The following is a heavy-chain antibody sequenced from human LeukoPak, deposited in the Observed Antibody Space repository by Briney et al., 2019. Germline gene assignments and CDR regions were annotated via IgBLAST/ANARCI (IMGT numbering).Heavy chain of an antibody. Sequence: GGSLRLSCAASGFTFSSYTMSWVRQAPGKGLEWVSGVSGSGGSTHYADSVKGRFTISRDNSKNTLYLQMNSLRAEDTAVYYCARDSLARPLGYWGQGTLVTVSS. J-gene: IGHJ4*02. CDR1: GFTFSSYT. CDR2: VSGSGGST. V-gene: IGHV3-23*01. D-gene: IGHD6-6*01. CDR3: ARDSLARPLGY.